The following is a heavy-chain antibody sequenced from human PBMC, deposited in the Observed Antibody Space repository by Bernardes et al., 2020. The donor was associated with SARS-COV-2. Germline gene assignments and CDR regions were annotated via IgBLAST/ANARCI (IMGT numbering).Heavy chain of an antibody. CDR1: GFTFSTYS. CDR2: MNSDSKYI. CDR3: GRYYYGSTSQGTMDV. V-gene: IGHV3-21*01. Sequence: VGPLYLSCAASGFTFSTYSMNWVRQAPGTGLEWVSSMNSDSKYIYYADSVKGRFSISRDNAKNSLYLQMNSLRAEDTAVYYCGRYYYGSTSQGTMDVWGEGTTVTGSS. J-gene: IGHJ6*04. D-gene: IGHD3-10*01.